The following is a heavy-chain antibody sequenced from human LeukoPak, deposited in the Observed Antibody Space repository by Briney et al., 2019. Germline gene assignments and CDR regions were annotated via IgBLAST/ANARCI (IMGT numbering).Heavy chain of an antibody. CDR3: AKGYISRFEY. D-gene: IGHD6-13*01. CDR1: GFTFSSYS. V-gene: IGHV3-23*01. J-gene: IGHJ4*02. CDR2: ISGSAGST. Sequence: GGSLRLSCAASGFTFSSYSMSWVRQAPGKGLEWVSAISGSAGSTYYADSVKGRFTISRDNSKNTLYLQMNSLRAEDTAVYYCAKGYISRFEYWGQGTLVTVSS.